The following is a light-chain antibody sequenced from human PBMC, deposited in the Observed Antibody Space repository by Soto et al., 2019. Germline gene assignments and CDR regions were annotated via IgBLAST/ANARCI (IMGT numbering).Light chain of an antibody. J-gene: IGKJ1*01. Sequence: EIAMTQSPATLSVSPWGRSTLSFRASQSISDTLAWYQQKPGQAPRLLIYSASRRATGFPGRFSGSGSGTDFTLTISSLQSEDLAVYYCQQYNNWPWTFGQGTKVDIK. CDR3: QQYNNWPWT. CDR1: QSISDT. CDR2: SAS. V-gene: IGKV3-15*01.